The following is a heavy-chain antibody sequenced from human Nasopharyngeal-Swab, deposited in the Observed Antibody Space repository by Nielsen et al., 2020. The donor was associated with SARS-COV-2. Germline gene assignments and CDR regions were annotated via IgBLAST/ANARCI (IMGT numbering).Heavy chain of an antibody. CDR3: ARDLGGSYQYYYYGMDV. V-gene: IGHV1-18*01. CDR1: GYTFTSYG. J-gene: IGHJ6*02. D-gene: IGHD1-26*01. CDR2: ISAYNGNT. Sequence: ASVKVSCKASGYTFTSYGISWERQAPGQGLEWMGWISAYNGNTNYAQKLQGRVTMTTDTSTSTAYMELRSLRSDDTAVYYCARDLGGSYQYYYYGMDVWGQGTTVTVSS.